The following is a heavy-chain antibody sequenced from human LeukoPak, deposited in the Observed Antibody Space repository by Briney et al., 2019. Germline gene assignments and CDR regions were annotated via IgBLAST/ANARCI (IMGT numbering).Heavy chain of an antibody. D-gene: IGHD5-18*01. V-gene: IGHV4-59*01. CDR3: ARYVDTAMVSSFDY. J-gene: IGHJ4*02. Sequence: PSETLSLTCTVSGGSISSYYWSWIRQPPGKGLEWIGYIYYSGSTNYNPSLKSRVTISVDTSENQFSLKLSSVTAADTAVYYCARYVDTAMVSSFDYWGQGTLVTVSS. CDR1: GGSISSYY. CDR2: IYYSGST.